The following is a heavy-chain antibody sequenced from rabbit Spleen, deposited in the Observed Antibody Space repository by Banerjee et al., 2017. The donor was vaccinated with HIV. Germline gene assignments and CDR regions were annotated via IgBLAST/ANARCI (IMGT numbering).Heavy chain of an antibody. D-gene: IGHD2-1*01. Sequence: QSLEESGGDLVKPGASLTLTCKASGFDFSSSAWICWVRQAPGKGLVWIGCIGTGSGSTDYASWVNGRFTISKTSSSTVTLQMTSLTAADTATYFCARGSATMTMVITGFSLNWWGPGTLVTVS. CDR1: GFDFSSSAW. CDR2: IGTGSGST. J-gene: IGHJ6*01. V-gene: IGHV1S40*01. CDR3: ARGSATMTMVITGFSLNW.